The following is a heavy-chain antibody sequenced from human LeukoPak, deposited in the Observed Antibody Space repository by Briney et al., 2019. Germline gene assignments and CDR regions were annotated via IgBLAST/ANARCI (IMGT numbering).Heavy chain of an antibody. J-gene: IGHJ4*02. CDR2: IRYDGSNK. V-gene: IGHV3-30*02. D-gene: IGHD4-17*01. CDR3: AKDLGYGDYTAGDY. CDR1: GFTFSSYG. Sequence: PGGSLRLSCAASGFTFSSYGMHWVRQAPGKGLEWVAFIRYDGSNKYYADSVKGRFTISRDNSKNTLYLQMNSLRAEDTAVYYCAKDLGYGDYTAGDYWGQGTLVTVSS.